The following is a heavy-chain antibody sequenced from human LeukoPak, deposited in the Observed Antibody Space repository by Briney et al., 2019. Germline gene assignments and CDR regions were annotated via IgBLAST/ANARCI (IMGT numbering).Heavy chain of an antibody. CDR2: IWYDGSNK. J-gene: IGHJ4*02. V-gene: IGHV3-30*02. CDR1: GFTFRSYG. Sequence: GGSLRLSCAASGFTFRSYGMHWVRQAPGKGLEWVAVIWYDGSNKYYADSVKGRFTISRDNSKNTLYLQMNSLRAEDTAVYYCAKDSLADIDYWGQGTLVTVSS. CDR3: AKDSLADIDY. D-gene: IGHD3-16*01.